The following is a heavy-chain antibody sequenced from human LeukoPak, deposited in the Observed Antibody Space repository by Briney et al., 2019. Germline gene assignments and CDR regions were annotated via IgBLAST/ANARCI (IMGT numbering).Heavy chain of an antibody. CDR1: GGTFSSYA. CDR3: AREGVGATTRSFDY. CDR2: IIPIFGTA. D-gene: IGHD1-26*01. Sequence: SVKVSCKASGGTFSSYAISWVRQAPGQGLEWMGGIIPIFGTANYAQKFQGRVTITTDESTSTAYMELSSLRSEDTAVYYCAREGVGATTRSFDYWGQGTLVTVSS. V-gene: IGHV1-69*05. J-gene: IGHJ4*02.